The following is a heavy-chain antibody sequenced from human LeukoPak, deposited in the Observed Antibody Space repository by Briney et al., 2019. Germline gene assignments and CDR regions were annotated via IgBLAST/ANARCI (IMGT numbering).Heavy chain of an antibody. J-gene: IGHJ4*02. Sequence: SETLSLTCTVSGGSISSYSWNWIRQPPGKGLEWIGYIDNSGYTNNNPSLKSRVTISVDTFKNQFSLKMSSVTAADTAVYYCAKGDYSSSWSPFDYWGQGTLVTVSS. V-gene: IGHV4-59*01. CDR3: AKGDYSSSWSPFDY. CDR2: IDNSGYT. D-gene: IGHD6-13*01. CDR1: GGSISSYS.